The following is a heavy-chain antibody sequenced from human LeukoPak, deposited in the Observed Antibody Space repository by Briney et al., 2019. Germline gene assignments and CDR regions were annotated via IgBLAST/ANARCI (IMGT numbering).Heavy chain of an antibody. CDR1: GFSFANAY. CDR2: IKNRVAGGTA. D-gene: IGHD5-12*01. V-gene: IGHV3-15*01. Sequence: PGGSLRLSCAASGFSFANAYMSWVRQAPGKGLEWVGRIKNRVAGGTADYSAPVKGRFTISRDDSQNIVYLQMDSLRAEDTALYYCTTRLRNHFDYWGQGTQVTVSS. J-gene: IGHJ4*02. CDR3: TTRLRNHFDY.